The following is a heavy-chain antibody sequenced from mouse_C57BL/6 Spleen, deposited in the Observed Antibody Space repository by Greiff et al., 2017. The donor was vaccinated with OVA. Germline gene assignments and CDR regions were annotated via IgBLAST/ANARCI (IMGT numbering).Heavy chain of an antibody. D-gene: IGHD1-1*01. J-gene: IGHJ3*01. CDR2: IWWDDDK. V-gene: IGHV8-8*01. CDR3: ARIDYYGSREDWFAY. Sequence: QVTLKVSGPGILQPSQTLSLTCSFSGFSLSTFGMGVGWLRPPSGKGLEWLAPIWWDDDKYSNPALKSRLTISQDTSKNQVFLKLANVDTADTATYYCARIDYYGSREDWFAYWGQGTLVTVSA. CDR1: GFSLSTFGMG.